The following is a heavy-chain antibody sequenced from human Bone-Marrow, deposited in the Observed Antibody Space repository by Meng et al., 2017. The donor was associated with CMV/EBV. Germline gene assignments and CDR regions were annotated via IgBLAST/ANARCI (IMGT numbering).Heavy chain of an antibody. CDR3: AREKRQWLADDAFVI. D-gene: IGHD6-19*01. CDR2: IYYSGST. CDR1: GGSISSGGYY. V-gene: IGHV4-61*08. J-gene: IGHJ3*02. Sequence: SETLSLTCTVSGGSISSGGYYWSWIRQHPGKGLEWIGYIYYSGSTNYNPSLKSRVTISVDTSKNQFSLKLSSVTAADTAVYYCAREKRQWLADDAFVIWGQGTMVTVSS.